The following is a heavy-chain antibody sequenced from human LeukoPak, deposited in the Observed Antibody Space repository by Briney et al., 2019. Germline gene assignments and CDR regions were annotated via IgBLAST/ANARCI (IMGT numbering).Heavy chain of an antibody. V-gene: IGHV4-59*08. CDR1: GYSINNYY. Sequence: KASETLSLTCTVSGYSINNYYWSWIRQPPGKGLEWVGYVSYSGTPDYNPSLKSRATISLDTSRNQFSLRLRSVTAADTAEYYCARQKWDRLTYYYYGMDVWGQGTTVTVAS. CDR2: VSYSGTP. CDR3: ARQKWDRLTYYYYGMDV. D-gene: IGHD1-26*01. J-gene: IGHJ6*02.